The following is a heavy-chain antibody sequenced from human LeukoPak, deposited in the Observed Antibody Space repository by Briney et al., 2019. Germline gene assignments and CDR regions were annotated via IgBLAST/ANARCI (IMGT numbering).Heavy chain of an antibody. CDR2: ISYDGSNK. CDR1: GFTFSDYY. V-gene: IGHV3-30*18. D-gene: IGHD6-6*01. CDR3: AKRPDYYYYGMDV. J-gene: IGHJ6*02. Sequence: GGSLRLSCAASGFTFSDYYMSWNRQAPGKGLEWVAVISYDGSNKYYADSVKGRFTISRDNSKNTLYLQMNSLRAEDTAVYYCAKRPDYYYYGMDVWGQGTTVTVSS.